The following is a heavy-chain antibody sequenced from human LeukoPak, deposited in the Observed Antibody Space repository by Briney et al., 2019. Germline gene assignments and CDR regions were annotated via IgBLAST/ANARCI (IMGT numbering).Heavy chain of an antibody. J-gene: IGHJ6*03. CDR1: GFTFSTYN. V-gene: IGHV3-21*01. D-gene: IGHD1-26*01. Sequence: KTGGSLRLPCAASGFTFSTYNMNWVRQAPGKGLEWVSSITSSSSYIYYADSVRGRFTISRDNAKNSLYLQMNSLRAEDTAVYYCARDPYSGGYGDYYYYYMDLWGQGTTVTISS. CDR3: ARDPYSGGYGDYYYYYMDL. CDR2: ITSSSSYI.